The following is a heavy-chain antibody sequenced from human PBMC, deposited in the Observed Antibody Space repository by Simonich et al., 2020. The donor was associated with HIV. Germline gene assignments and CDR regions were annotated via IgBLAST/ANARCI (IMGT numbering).Heavy chain of an antibody. D-gene: IGHD3-16*01. J-gene: IGHJ4*02. CDR1: GFTFSSYA. CDR3: ASGGSISSVWADDY. CDR2: ISYDGSNK. Sequence: QVQLVESGGGVVQPGRSLRLSCAASGFTFSSYAMHWVRQAPGKGLEWVAVISYDGSNKYYADSVKGRLTIPRNNAKTALYRQMNSLGAEDTAVYYCASGGSISSVWADDYWGQGTLVTVSS. V-gene: IGHV3-30*07.